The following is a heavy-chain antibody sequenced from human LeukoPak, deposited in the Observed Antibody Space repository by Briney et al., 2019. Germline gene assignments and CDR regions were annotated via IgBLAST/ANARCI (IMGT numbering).Heavy chain of an antibody. Sequence: SETLSLTCTVSGGSISSSSYYWGWIRQPPGKGLEWIGSIYYSGSTYYNPSLKSRVTIPVDTSKNQFSLKLSSVTAADTAVYYCAYAQAPSELGMDVWGQGTTVTVSS. CDR2: IYYSGST. D-gene: IGHD1-26*01. V-gene: IGHV4-39*01. CDR3: AYAQAPSELGMDV. J-gene: IGHJ6*02. CDR1: GGSISSSSYY.